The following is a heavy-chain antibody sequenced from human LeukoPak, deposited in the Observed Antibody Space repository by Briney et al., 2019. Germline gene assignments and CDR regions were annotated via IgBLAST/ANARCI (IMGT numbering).Heavy chain of an antibody. CDR3: AKYCGGDCFELGHDAFDI. CDR1: GFTFSSYA. Sequence: QPGGSLRLSCAASGFTFSSYAMSWVRQAPGKGLEWVSAISGSGGSTYYADSVKGRFTISRDNSKNTLYLQMNSLRAEDTAVYYCAKYCGGDCFELGHDAFDIWGQGTMVTVSS. CDR2: ISGSGGST. D-gene: IGHD2-21*02. J-gene: IGHJ3*02. V-gene: IGHV3-23*01.